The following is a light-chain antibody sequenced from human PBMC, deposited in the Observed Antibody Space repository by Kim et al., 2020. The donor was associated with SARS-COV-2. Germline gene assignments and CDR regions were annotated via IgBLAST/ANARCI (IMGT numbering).Light chain of an antibody. J-gene: IGLJ3*02. CDR3: SSYTSSSTLWV. Sequence: QSITISFTGTSSEVWCYNYGPWYQQHPGKAPKPMIYDVSNRPSGVSNRFSGSKSGNTASLTISGLQAEDEADYYCSSYTSSSTLWVFGGGTKVTVL. V-gene: IGLV2-14*03. CDR2: DVS. CDR1: SSEVWCYNY.